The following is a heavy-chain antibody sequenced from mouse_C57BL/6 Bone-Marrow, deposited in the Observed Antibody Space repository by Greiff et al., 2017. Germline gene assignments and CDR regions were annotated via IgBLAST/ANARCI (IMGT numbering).Heavy chain of an antibody. D-gene: IGHD1-1*01. V-gene: IGHV1-82*01. CDR2: IYPGDGDT. J-gene: IGHJ2*01. CDR1: GYAFSSSW. CDR3: ARGYGGSDY. Sequence: QVQLQQSGPELVKPGASVKISCKASGYAFSSSWMNWVKQRPGKGLEWIGRIYPGDGDTNYNGKFKGKATLTADKSSSTSYMQISSLTSEDSAVYFCARGYGGSDYGGQGTTLTVSA.